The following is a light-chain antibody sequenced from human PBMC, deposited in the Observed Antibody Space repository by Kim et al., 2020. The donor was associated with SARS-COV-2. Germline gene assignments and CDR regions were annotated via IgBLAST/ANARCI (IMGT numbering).Light chain of an antibody. CDR1: QSLLYKSDKNTY. J-gene: IGKJ4*01. Sequence: DIVMTQSPDSLAVSLGERATINCKSSQSLLYKSDKNTYLAWYQQKPGEPPKLLIYWASTRGSGVPDRFSGSGSETDFTLTISNLQAEDVAVYYCQEYYSGQLTFGGGTKVDIK. V-gene: IGKV4-1*01. CDR3: QEYYSGQLT. CDR2: WAS.